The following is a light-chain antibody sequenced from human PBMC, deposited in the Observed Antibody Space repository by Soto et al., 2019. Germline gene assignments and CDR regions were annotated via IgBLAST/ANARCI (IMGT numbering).Light chain of an antibody. CDR1: QRINIY. CDR2: SAS. V-gene: IGKV1-39*01. CDR3: QQSFSTPT. Sequence: DIQMTQSPSSLSTSIGDRVTITCRASQRINIYLNWYRQKPGKAPELLIYSASNLQSGVPSRFSGSGSGTDFTLNISGLQSEDFATYYCQQSFSTPTFGQGTDWRL. J-gene: IGKJ5*01.